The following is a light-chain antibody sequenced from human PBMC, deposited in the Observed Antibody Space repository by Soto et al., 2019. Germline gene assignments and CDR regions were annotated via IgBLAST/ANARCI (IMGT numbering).Light chain of an antibody. CDR1: RNVGSK. Sequence: EIMVTLSPATLSVSTGERDTLSCRASRNVGSKLAWYMQKPGQSPRLLISGASTRAADFPARFSGSGSGTEFTLTISSLQSEDFAVYYCQQYNNWPRTFGQGTKVDIK. J-gene: IGKJ1*01. CDR2: GAS. V-gene: IGKV3-15*01. CDR3: QQYNNWPRT.